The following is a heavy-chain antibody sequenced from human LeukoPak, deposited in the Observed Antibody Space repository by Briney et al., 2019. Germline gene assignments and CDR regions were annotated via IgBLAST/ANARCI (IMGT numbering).Heavy chain of an antibody. J-gene: IGHJ4*02. Sequence: GGSLRLSCAASGFTFSNYAMSWVRQAPGKGLEWVSSITGSGGSTYYADSVKGRFTISRDNSKNTLYLQMSSLRAEDTAVYYCAKDMGDFWSGHRYWGQGTLVTVSS. CDR2: ITGSGGST. CDR3: AKDMGDFWSGHRY. CDR1: GFTFSNYA. D-gene: IGHD3-3*01. V-gene: IGHV3-23*01.